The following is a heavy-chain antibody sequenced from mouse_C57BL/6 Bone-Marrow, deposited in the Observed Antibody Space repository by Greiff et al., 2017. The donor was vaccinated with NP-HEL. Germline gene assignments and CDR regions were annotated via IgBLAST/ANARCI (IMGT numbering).Heavy chain of an antibody. D-gene: IGHD1-1*01. CDR3: ARWGTTVVATDY. Sequence: QVQLKESGAELARPGASVKLSCKASGYTFTSYGISWVKQRTGQGLEWIGEIYPRSGNTYYNEKFKGKATLTADKSSSTAYMELRSLTSEDSAVYFCARWGTTVVATDYWGQGTTLTVSS. J-gene: IGHJ2*01. CDR1: GYTFTSYG. V-gene: IGHV1-81*01. CDR2: IYPRSGNT.